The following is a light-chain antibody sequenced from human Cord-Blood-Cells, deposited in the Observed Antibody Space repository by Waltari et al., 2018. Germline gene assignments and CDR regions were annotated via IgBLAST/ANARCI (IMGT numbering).Light chain of an antibody. J-gene: IGLJ3*02. CDR1: RASIASDY. CDR2: EDN. V-gene: IGLV6-57*03. Sequence: NFMLTQPHPVSESPVKTVTISCTRGRASIASDYVQLYQQRPGSAPTTVIYEDNQRPSGVPDRFSGSIDSSSNSASLTISGLKTEDEADYYCQSYDSSNQVFGGGTKLTVL. CDR3: QSYDSSNQV.